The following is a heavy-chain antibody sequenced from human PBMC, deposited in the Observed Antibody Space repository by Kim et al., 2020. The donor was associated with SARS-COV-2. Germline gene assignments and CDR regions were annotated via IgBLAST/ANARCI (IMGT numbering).Heavy chain of an antibody. J-gene: IGHJ6*02. CDR1: GFTFSSYG. V-gene: IGHV3-30*18. Sequence: GGSLRLSCAASGFTFSSYGMHWVRQAPGKGLEWVAVISYDGSNKYYADSVKGRFTISRDNSKNTLYLQMNSLRAEDTAVYYCAKDLENPNWNYEASPDYYYYGMDVWGQGTTVTVSS. CDR2: ISYDGSNK. CDR3: AKDLENPNWNYEASPDYYYYGMDV. D-gene: IGHD1-7*01.